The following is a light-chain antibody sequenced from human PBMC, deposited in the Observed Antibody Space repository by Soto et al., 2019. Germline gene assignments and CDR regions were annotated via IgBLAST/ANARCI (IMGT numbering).Light chain of an antibody. CDR1: SSDIGGYNY. CDR3: SSYTTTPTLYV. CDR2: DVT. V-gene: IGLV2-14*03. Sequence: QSALTQSASVSGSPGQSITIPCTGTSSDIGGYNYVSWYQQHPGKAPKLLIYDVTNRPSGISNRFSGSKSGNTASLTISGLQAEDEADYFCSSYTTTPTLYVFGTGTKVTVL. J-gene: IGLJ1*01.